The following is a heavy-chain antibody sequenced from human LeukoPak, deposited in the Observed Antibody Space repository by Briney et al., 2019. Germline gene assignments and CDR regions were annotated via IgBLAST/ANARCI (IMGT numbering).Heavy chain of an antibody. D-gene: IGHD6-19*01. CDR2: ISYDGSNK. CDR3: ARVGIAVAGTFYYYGMDV. J-gene: IGHJ6*02. CDR1: GFTFSSYA. Sequence: GRSLRLSCAASGFTFSSYAMHWVRQAPGKGLEWVAVISYDGSNKYYADSVKGRFTISRDNSKNTLYLRMNSLRAEDTAVYYCARVGIAVAGTFYYYGMDVWGQGTTVTVSS. V-gene: IGHV3-30-3*01.